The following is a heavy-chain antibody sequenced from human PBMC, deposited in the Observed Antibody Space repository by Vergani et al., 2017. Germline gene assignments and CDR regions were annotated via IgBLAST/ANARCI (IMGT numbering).Heavy chain of an antibody. CDR1: GYTFSSYV. CDR3: ARNGVSDYGNFDF. D-gene: IGHD4-17*01. V-gene: IGHV7-4-1*02. Sequence: QVQLVQSGSELKKPGASVKISCKTSGYTFSSYVINWVRQAPGRGLEWMGWINTNIGTPTYVQGFTGRFVFSLDSSVTTAFVQITSLKAEDTAVYYCARNGVSDYGNFDFWGQGTLVTVSS. CDR2: INTNIGTP. J-gene: IGHJ4*02.